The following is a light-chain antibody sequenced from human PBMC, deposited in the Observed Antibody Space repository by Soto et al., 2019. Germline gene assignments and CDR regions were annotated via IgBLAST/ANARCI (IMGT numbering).Light chain of an antibody. V-gene: IGKV3-15*01. CDR3: QQYSNWPLT. CDR2: DAF. CDR1: QRVNTD. Sequence: EIVRTQSPAILSVSPGERATLSCRASQRVNTDVAWYQQKPGQAPRLLIHDAFDRATEIPARFSGSASGTEFTLTISSLQSEDFAVYYCQQYSNWPLTFGGGTKVDIK. J-gene: IGKJ4*01.